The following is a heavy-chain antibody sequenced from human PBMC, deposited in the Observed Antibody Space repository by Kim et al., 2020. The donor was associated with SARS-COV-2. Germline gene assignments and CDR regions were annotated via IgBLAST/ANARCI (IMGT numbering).Heavy chain of an antibody. CDR1: GYSMDSSNW. CDR2: INYSGSI. V-gene: IGHV4-28*05. J-gene: IGHJ4*02. Sequence: SETLSLTCAVSGYSMDSSNWWGWIRQSPGKGLEWIGYINYSGSIYYNPSPKSRVTMSVDTSKKQFSLKLTSVTAVDTAVYYCTKKDSGWYAFDNWGQGTLVTVSS. CDR3: TKKDSGWYAFDN. D-gene: IGHD6-19*01.